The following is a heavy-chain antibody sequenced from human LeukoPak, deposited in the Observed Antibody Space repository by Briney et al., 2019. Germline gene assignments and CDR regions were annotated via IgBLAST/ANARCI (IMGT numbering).Heavy chain of an antibody. J-gene: IGHJ5*01. CDR2: INTSGTT. V-gene: IGHV4-4*07. Sequence: SETLSLTCTVSGGSISGYYWSWIRQPAGKGPEWMGRINTSGTTRYDPSRKSRVTMSVDTSKNQFSLKLTSVTAADTAVYYCARGLSASYDFNWFDSWGQGTLVTVSS. D-gene: IGHD2/OR15-2a*01. CDR1: GGSISGYY. CDR3: ARGLSASYDFNWFDS.